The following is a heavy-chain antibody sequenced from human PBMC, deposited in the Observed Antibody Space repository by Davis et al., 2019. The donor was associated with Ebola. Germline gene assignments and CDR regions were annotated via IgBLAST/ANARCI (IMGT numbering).Heavy chain of an antibody. D-gene: IGHD2-21*02. Sequence: MPGGSLRLSCTVSGGSLSNYVWSWIRQPPGKGLEWVVYMYYSGYTSYNPSLKSRVSMSLDTTKNQFSLKMTSVTAADTAVYYCARLARTALIDYHYFDIWGRGTLVTVSS. J-gene: IGHJ2*01. CDR3: ARLARTALIDYHYFDI. CDR2: MYYSGYT. CDR1: GGSLSNYV. V-gene: IGHV4-59*01.